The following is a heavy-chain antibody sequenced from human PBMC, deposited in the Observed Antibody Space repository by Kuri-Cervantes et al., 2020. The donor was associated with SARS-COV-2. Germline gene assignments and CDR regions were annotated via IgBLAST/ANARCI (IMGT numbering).Heavy chain of an antibody. CDR2: ISYDGSNK. CDR3: AKDQHGIVVVVAAIEY. J-gene: IGHJ4*02. D-gene: IGHD2-15*01. Sequence: GESLKISCEVSGFLFSASAMHWVRQAPGKGLEWVALISYDGSNKYYADSVKGRFTISRDNSKNTLNLQMNSLRAEDTAIYYCAKDQHGIVVVVAAIEYWGQGTLVTVSS. CDR1: GFLFSASA. V-gene: IGHV3-30*04.